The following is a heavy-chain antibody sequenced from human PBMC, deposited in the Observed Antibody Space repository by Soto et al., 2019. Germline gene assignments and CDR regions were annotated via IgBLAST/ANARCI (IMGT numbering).Heavy chain of an antibody. D-gene: IGHD6-6*01. CDR1: GGSFSGYY. Sequence: KASETLSLTCAVYGGSFSGYYWSWIRQPPGKGLEWIGEINHSGSTNYNPSLKSRVTISVDTSKNQFSLKLSSVTAADTAVYYCARGYSSSSPFDPWGQGTLVTVSS. CDR2: INHSGST. CDR3: ARGYSSSSPFDP. J-gene: IGHJ5*02. V-gene: IGHV4-34*01.